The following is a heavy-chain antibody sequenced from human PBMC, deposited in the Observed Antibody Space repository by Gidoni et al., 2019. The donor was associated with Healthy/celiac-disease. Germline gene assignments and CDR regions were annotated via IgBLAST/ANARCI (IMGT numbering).Heavy chain of an antibody. CDR1: GGSFSGYY. D-gene: IGHD6-13*01. Sequence: HVQLQQWGAGLFKPSETLSLTCSVYGGSFSGYYWSWIRQPPGKGLEWIGEINHSGSTNYNPALKSRVTISVDTSKNQFSLKLSSVTAAETAVYYCARLRSWNYFDYWGQGTLVTVSS. CDR3: ARLRSWNYFDY. CDR2: INHSGST. V-gene: IGHV4-34*01. J-gene: IGHJ4*02.